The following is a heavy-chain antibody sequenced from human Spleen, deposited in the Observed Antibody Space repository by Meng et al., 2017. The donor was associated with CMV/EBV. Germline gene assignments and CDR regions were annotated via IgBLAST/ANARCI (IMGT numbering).Heavy chain of an antibody. CDR2: IIPVFETP. CDR1: GGPFSNYA. CDR3: AKLVYSSGWDGDY. Sequence: NASGGPFSNYAISWVRQAPGQGLEWMGGIIPVFETPSYAQKFKGRVTINTDESTSTAYMELRRLRYEDSAVYYCAKLVYSSGWDGDYWGQGTLVTVSS. D-gene: IGHD6-19*01. J-gene: IGHJ4*02. V-gene: IGHV1-69*05.